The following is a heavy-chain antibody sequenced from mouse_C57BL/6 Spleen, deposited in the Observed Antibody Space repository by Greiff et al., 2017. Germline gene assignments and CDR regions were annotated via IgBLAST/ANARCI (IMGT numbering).Heavy chain of an antibody. CDR1: GYTFTSYW. CDR2: IHPNSGST. J-gene: IGHJ1*03. D-gene: IGHD4-1*01. Sequence: QVQLQQPGAELVKPGASVKLSCKASGYTFTSYWMHWVKQRPGQGLEWIGMIHPNSGSTNYNEKFKSKATLTVDKSSSTAYMQLSSLTSEDSAVYYCASRTGIWYFDVWGKGTTVTVSS. CDR3: ASRTGIWYFDV. V-gene: IGHV1-64*01.